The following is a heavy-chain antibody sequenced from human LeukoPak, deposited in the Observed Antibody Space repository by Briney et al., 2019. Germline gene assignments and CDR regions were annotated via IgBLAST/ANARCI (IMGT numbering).Heavy chain of an antibody. J-gene: IGHJ4*02. CDR1: GASLGSGGYY. Sequence: SETLSLTCTVSGASLGSGGYYWGWLRQHPGTGLEWLGCSFYSGSTFYNPSLKSRVTISVHTSKNQFSLNLSSVTAADTAVYYYSRALTTTGVDYWGQGTLVTVYS. CDR3: SRALTTTGVDY. D-gene: IGHD4-11*01. CDR2: SFYSGST. V-gene: IGHV4-31*03.